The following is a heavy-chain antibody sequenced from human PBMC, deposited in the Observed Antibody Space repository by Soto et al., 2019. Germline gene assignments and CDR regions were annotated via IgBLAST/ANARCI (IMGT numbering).Heavy chain of an antibody. CDR2: INPNSGGT. Sequence: GASVKVSCKASGYTFTGYYMHWVRQAPGQGLEWMGWINPNSGGTNYAQKFQGWVTMTRDTSISTAYMELSRLRSDDTAVYYCARDLCSSTSCYRFYYWGQGTLVTVSS. CDR3: ARDLCSSTSCYRFYY. V-gene: IGHV1-2*04. J-gene: IGHJ4*02. CDR1: GYTFTGYY. D-gene: IGHD2-2*02.